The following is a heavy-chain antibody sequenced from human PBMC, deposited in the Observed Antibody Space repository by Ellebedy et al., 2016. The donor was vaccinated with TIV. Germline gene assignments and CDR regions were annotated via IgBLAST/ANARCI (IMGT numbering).Heavy chain of an antibody. D-gene: IGHD1-1*01. V-gene: IGHV1-8*03. CDR2: MNPNSGNT. CDR1: GYTFTSYD. J-gene: IGHJ4*02. Sequence: ASVKVSCKASGYTFTSYDINWVRQATGQGLEWMGWMNPNSGNTGYAQKFQGRVTITRNTSISTAYMELSSLRSEDTAVDYWGRVRENNWYYWGQGTLVPLSP. CDR3: GRVRENNWYY.